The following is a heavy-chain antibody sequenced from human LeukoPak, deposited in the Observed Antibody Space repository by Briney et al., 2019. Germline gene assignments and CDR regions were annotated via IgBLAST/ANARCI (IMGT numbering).Heavy chain of an antibody. J-gene: IGHJ6*04. CDR2: ISSSGSTI. D-gene: IGHD3-10*02. CDR3: AELGITMIGGA. Sequence: GGSLRLSCAASGFTFSSYEMNWVRQAPGKWLEWVSYISSSGSTIYYADSVKGRFTISRDNAKNSLYLQMNSLRAEDTAVYYCAELGITMIGGAWGKGTTVTISS. V-gene: IGHV3-48*03. CDR1: GFTFSSYE.